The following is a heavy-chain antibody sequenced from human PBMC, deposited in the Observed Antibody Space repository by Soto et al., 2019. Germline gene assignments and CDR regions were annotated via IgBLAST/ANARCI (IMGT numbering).Heavy chain of an antibody. CDR3: ARHTPAISISDH. V-gene: IGHV4-39*01. Sequence: PSETLSLTCTVSGGSISSSSYYWGWIRQPPGKWLERIGSIYYSGSTYYNPSLKSRVTISVDTSKNKFSLKLSSVTAADTAVYYCARHTPAISISDHWGQGTLVTVSS. D-gene: IGHD2-15*01. CDR1: GGSISSSSYY. CDR2: IYYSGST. J-gene: IGHJ4*02.